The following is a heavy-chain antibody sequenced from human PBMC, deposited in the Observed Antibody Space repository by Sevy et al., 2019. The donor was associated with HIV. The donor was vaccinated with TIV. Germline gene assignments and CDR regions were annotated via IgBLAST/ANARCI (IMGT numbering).Heavy chain of an antibody. D-gene: IGHD6-13*01. J-gene: IGHJ4*02. Sequence: GGSLRLSCAASGFTFSSYSMSWVRQAPGKGLEWVSAISGSGGSTYYADSVKGRFTISRDNSKNTLYLRMNSLRAEDTAVYYCAKGKYSSSWYAYYFDYWGQGTLVTVSS. CDR3: AKGKYSSSWYAYYFDY. CDR1: GFTFSSYS. CDR2: ISGSGGST. V-gene: IGHV3-23*01.